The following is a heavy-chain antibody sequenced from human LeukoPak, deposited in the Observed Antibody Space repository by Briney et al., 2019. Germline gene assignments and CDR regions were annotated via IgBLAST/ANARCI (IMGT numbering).Heavy chain of an antibody. CDR2: ISSSGSTI. D-gene: IGHD6-13*01. CDR3: STSYSSSWSLDY. CDR1: GFTFSDYY. Sequence: SPGGSLRLSCAASGFTFSDYYMSWIRQAPGKGLEWVSYISSSGSTIYYADSVKGRFTISRDNAKNSLYLQMNSLRAEGTAVYYCSTSYSSSWSLDYWGQGTLVTVSS. V-gene: IGHV3-11*01. J-gene: IGHJ4*02.